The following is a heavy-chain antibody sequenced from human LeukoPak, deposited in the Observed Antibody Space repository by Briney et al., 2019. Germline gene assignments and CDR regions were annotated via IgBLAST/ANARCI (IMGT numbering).Heavy chain of an antibody. D-gene: IGHD3-22*01. Sequence: GGSLRLSCAASGFTFSSYGMHWVRQAPGKGLEWVAFIRYDGSNKYYADSVKGRFTISRDNSKNTLYLQMNSLRAEDTAVYYCARGNYDSSGYYEGPFDYWGQGTLVTVSS. J-gene: IGHJ4*02. CDR3: ARGNYDSSGYYEGPFDY. CDR2: IRYDGSNK. CDR1: GFTFSSYG. V-gene: IGHV3-30*02.